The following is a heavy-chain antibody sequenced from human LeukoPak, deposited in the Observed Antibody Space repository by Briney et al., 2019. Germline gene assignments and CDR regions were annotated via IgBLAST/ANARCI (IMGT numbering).Heavy chain of an antibody. Sequence: ASVKVSCKASGYTFTGYYVHWVRQAPGQGLEWMGWINPNSGGTNYAQKFQGRVTITRDTSISTAYMELSRLRSDDTAVYYCARDKRYYNWFDPWGQGTLVTVSS. CDR2: INPNSGGT. CDR3: ARDKRYYNWFDP. V-gene: IGHV1-2*02. D-gene: IGHD3-9*01. CDR1: GYTFTGYY. J-gene: IGHJ5*02.